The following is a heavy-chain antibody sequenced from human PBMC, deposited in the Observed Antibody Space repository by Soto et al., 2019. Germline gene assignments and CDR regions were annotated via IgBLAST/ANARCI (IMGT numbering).Heavy chain of an antibody. J-gene: IGHJ6*02. Sequence: SQTLSLTCAISGDSVSSNSAAWNWIRQSPSRGLEWLGRTYYRSKWYNDYAVSVKSRITINPDTSKNQFSLQLNSVTPEDTAVYYCARDANITIFGVVDYYSMDVWGQGTTVTVSS. CDR3: ARDANITIFGVVDYYSMDV. CDR1: GDSVSSNSAA. D-gene: IGHD3-3*01. V-gene: IGHV6-1*01. CDR2: TYYRSKWYN.